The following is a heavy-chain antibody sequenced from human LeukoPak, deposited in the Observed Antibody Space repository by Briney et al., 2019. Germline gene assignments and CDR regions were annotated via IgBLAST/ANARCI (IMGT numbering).Heavy chain of an antibody. Sequence: ASVKVSCKASGYTFTSYGISWVRQAPGQGLEWMGWISAYNGNTNYAQKLQGRVTMTTDTSTSTAYMELRSLRSDDTAVYYCARVGDITMDRDWFDPWGQGTLVTVSS. CDR2: ISAYNGNT. D-gene: IGHD3-10*01. CDR3: ARVGDITMDRDWFDP. V-gene: IGHV1-18*01. CDR1: GYTFTSYG. J-gene: IGHJ5*02.